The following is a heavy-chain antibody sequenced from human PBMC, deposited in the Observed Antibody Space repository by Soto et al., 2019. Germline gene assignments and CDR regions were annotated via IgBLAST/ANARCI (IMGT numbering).Heavy chain of an antibody. CDR2: IIPILGIA. CDR3: ARVTEAAANAVDY. V-gene: IGHV1-69*02. J-gene: IGHJ4*02. CDR1: GGTFSSYT. D-gene: IGHD6-13*01. Sequence: QVQLVQSGAEVKKPGSSVKVSCKASGGTFSSYTISWVRQAPGQGLEWMGRIIPILGIANYAQKFQGRVTITADKSTSTAYMELSSLRSEDTAVYYCARVTEAAANAVDYWGQGTLVTVSS.